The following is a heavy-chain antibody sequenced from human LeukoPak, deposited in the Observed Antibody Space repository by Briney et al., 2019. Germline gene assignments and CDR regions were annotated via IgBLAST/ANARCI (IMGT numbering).Heavy chain of an antibody. D-gene: IGHD4-23*01. CDR2: IYTSGST. J-gene: IGHJ2*01. V-gene: IGHV4-4*07. Sequence: SETLSLTCTVSGGSISSYYWSWIRQPPGKGLEWIGRIYTSGSTNYNPSLKSRVTMSVDTSKNQFSLKLSSVTAADTAVYYCASEGNDYGGNNWYFDLWGRGTLVTVSS. CDR1: GGSISSYY. CDR3: ASEGNDYGGNNWYFDL.